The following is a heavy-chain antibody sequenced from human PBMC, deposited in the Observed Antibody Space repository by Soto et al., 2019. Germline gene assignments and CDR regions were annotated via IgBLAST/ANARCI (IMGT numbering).Heavy chain of an antibody. CDR2: MNSDGSST. CDR3: TRVGYSSGYGF. Sequence: EVHLVESGGGLVQPGGSLRLSCAASGFTFSTYWMHWGRQAPGKGLVWVSRMNSDGSSTSYADSVKGRFTISRDNAKNTLYLQMNSLRAEDTAVYYCTRVGYSSGYGFWGQGTLVPVSS. D-gene: IGHD5-18*01. V-gene: IGHV3-74*01. CDR1: GFTFSTYW. J-gene: IGHJ4*02.